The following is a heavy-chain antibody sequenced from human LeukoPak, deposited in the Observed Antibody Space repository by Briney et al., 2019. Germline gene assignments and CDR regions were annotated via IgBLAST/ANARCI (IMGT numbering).Heavy chain of an antibody. V-gene: IGHV3-33*01. CDR3: AQNNWFDP. CDR2: IWHDGSNK. Sequence: GGSLRLSCAASGFTFSSYAMHWVRQAPGKGLEWVALIWHDGSNKYYADSVKGRFTISRDNSKSTLYLQMNSLRAEDTAVYFCAQNNWFDPWGQGTLVTVSS. J-gene: IGHJ5*02. CDR1: GFTFSSYA.